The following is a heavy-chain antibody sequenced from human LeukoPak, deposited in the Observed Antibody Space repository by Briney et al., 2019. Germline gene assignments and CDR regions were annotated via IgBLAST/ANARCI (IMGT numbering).Heavy chain of an antibody. J-gene: IGHJ5*02. CDR1: VGSMSSYY. CDR2: VYYSGST. V-gene: IGHV4-59*08. Sequence: SETLSLTCTVSVGSMSSYYWSWIRQPPGKGLEWLGYVYYSGSTNYNPSPKSRVTISLGTSKNQFSLKLSSVTAADTAVYYCARHGSGTSLALDPWGQGTLVTVSS. D-gene: IGHD3-10*01. CDR3: ARHGSGTSLALDP.